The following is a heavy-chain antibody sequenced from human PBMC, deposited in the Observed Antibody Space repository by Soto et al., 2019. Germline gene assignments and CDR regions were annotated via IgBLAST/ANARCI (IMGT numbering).Heavy chain of an antibody. V-gene: IGHV3-30-3*01. J-gene: IGHJ4*02. CDR2: ISYDGSNK. Sequence: QVQLVESGGGVVQPGRSLRLSCAASGFTFSSYAMHWLRQAPGKGLEWVAVISYDGSNKYYADSVKGRFTISRDNSKNTLYLQMNSLRAEDTAVYYCARDSHWGQGTLVTVSS. CDR3: ARDSH. CDR1: GFTFSSYA.